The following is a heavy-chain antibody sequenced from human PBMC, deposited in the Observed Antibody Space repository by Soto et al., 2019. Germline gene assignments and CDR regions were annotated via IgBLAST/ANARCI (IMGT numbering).Heavy chain of an antibody. J-gene: IGHJ3*02. CDR3: ARARMKARDAFDI. CDR2: IIPIFGTA. CDR1: GGTFSSYA. Sequence: ASVKVSCKASGGTFSSYAISWVRQAPGQGLEWMGGIIPIFGTANYARKFQGRVTITADESTSTAYMELSSLRSEDTAVYYCARARMKARDAFDIWGQGTMVTVSS. V-gene: IGHV1-69*13. D-gene: IGHD5-12*01.